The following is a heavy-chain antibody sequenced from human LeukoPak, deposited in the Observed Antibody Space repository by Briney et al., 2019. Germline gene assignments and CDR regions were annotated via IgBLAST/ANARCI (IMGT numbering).Heavy chain of an antibody. CDR3: ARSRAGSGADTFDI. CDR2: ISSSSSYI. CDR1: GFTFSSYS. Sequence: PGGSLRLSCAASGFTFSSYSMNWVRQAPGKGLEWVSSISSSSSYIYYADSVKGRFTISRDNAKNSLYLQMNSLRAEDTAVYYCARSRAGSGADTFDIWGQGTMVTVSS. V-gene: IGHV3-21*01. D-gene: IGHD3-10*01. J-gene: IGHJ3*02.